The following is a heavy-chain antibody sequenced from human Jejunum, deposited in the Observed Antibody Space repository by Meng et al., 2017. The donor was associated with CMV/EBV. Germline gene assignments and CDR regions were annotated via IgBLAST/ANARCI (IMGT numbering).Heavy chain of an antibody. CDR1: GDSISSGGYF. CDR2: IDYSGTT. Sequence: GDSISSGGYFWGWVRQPPGKGLEWIGSIDYSGTTRYNPSLGSRVVISVDTSMNQLTLRLDSVTAADTAVYYCARDGEGRWLQLGCRGQGTLVTVSS. CDR3: ARDGEGRWLQLGC. D-gene: IGHD5-24*01. J-gene: IGHJ4*02. V-gene: IGHV4-39*06.